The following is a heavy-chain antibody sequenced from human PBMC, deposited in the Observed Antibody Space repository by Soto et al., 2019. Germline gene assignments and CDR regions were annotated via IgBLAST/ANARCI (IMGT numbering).Heavy chain of an antibody. CDR3: TTDISGRDVLMVYASQNINWFDP. CDR1: GFTFSNAW. Sequence: GGSLRLSCAASGFTFSNAWMSWVRQAPGKGLEWVGRIKSKTDGGTTDYAAPVKGRFTISRDDSKNTLYLQMNSLKTEDTAVYYCTTDISGRDVLMVYASQNINWFDPWGQGTLVTVSS. V-gene: IGHV3-15*01. CDR2: IKSKTDGGTT. J-gene: IGHJ5*02. D-gene: IGHD2-8*01.